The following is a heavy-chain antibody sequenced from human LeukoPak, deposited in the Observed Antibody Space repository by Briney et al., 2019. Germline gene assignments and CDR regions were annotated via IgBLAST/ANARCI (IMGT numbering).Heavy chain of an antibody. CDR2: VIPLFETT. CDR3: ARGYIAVAGIRDDYYMDV. CDR1: GDTFRRYS. D-gene: IGHD6-19*01. J-gene: IGHJ6*03. V-gene: IGHV1-69*05. Sequence: SVKVSCKASGDTFRRYSISWVRQAPGQGLEWMGRVIPLFETTDYAQKFQGRVTITTDESTSTAYMELSSLRSEDTAVYYCARGYIAVAGIRDDYYMDVWGKGTTVTVSS.